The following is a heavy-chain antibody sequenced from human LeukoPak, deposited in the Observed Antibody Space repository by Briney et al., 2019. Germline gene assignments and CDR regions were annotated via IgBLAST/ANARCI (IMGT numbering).Heavy chain of an antibody. CDR3: AREKVRGGNPFDY. CDR2: INPSGGST. CDR1: GGTFSSYA. Sequence: ASVKVSCKASGGTFSSYAISWVRQAPGQGLEWMGIINPSGGSTSYAQKFQGRVTMTRDTSTSTVYMELSSLRSEDTAVYYCAREKVRGGNPFDYWGQGTLVTVSS. J-gene: IGHJ4*02. V-gene: IGHV1-46*01. D-gene: IGHD4-23*01.